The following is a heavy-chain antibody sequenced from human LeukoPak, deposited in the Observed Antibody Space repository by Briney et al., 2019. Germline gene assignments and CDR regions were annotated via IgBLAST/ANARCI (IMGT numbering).Heavy chain of an antibody. CDR1: GFTFSRYT. Sequence: PGGSLRLSCAASGFTFSRYTMSWVRQAPGKGLEWVSAISGSGDSTYYADSVKGRFTISRDNSKNTLYLHMNSLRAEDTAVYYCAKDGFSVGIWGQGTMVTVSS. V-gene: IGHV3-23*01. D-gene: IGHD3-10*01. J-gene: IGHJ3*02. CDR3: AKDGFSVGI. CDR2: ISGSGDST.